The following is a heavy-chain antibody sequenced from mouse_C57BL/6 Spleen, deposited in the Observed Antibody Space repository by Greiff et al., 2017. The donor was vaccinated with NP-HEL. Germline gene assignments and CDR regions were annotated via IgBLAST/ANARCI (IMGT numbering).Heavy chain of an antibody. CDR2: IDPSDSYT. CDR3: ARWGDLYYFDY. Sequence: QVQLQQPGAELVMPGASVKLSCKASGYTFTSYWMHWVKQRPGQGLEWIGEIDPSDSYTNYNQKFKGKSTLTVDKSSSTAYMQLSSLTSEDSAVYYCARWGDLYYFDYWGQGTTLTVSS. V-gene: IGHV1-69*01. D-gene: IGHD3-3*01. CDR1: GYTFTSYW. J-gene: IGHJ2*01.